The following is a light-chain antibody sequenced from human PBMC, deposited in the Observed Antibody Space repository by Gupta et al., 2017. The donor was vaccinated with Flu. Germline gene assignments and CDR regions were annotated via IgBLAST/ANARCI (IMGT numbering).Light chain of an antibody. Sequence: QLMLTQPPSASASLGASVTLTCTLTSGHARFPIAWHQHRPPQGPRCLMTLNSDGAATNGDGGPSRFSGSRSGSARSLTISGLQPEDAAIYYCQAWLTGVRLFGGGTKLTVL. V-gene: IGLV4-69*01. CDR2: LNSDGAA. J-gene: IGLJ3*02. CDR3: QAWLTGVRL. CDR1: SGHARFP.